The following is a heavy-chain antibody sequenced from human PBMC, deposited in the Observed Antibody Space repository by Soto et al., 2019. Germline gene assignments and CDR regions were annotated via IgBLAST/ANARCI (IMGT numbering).Heavy chain of an antibody. CDR2: ISGSGGST. CDR3: AKDGMGGVVPAAMGYYYYYGMDV. CDR1: GFTFSSYA. V-gene: IGHV3-23*01. D-gene: IGHD2-2*01. Sequence: LRLSCAASGFTFSSYAMSWVRQAPGKGLEWVSVISGSGGSTYYADSVKGRFTISRDNSKDTLYLQMNSLRAEDTAVYYCAKDGMGGVVPAAMGYYYYYGMDVWGQGTTVTVSS. J-gene: IGHJ6*02.